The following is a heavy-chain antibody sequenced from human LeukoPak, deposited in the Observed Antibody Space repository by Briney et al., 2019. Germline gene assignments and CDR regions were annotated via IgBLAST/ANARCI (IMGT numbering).Heavy chain of an antibody. Sequence: ASVKVSCKASGGTFSSYAISWVRQAPGQRLEWMGWINSGNGHTKYSQDFQGRVTITRDTSATTAYMELSSLRSEDMAVYYCTRGARFRSYGSGTYYTSLPFDPWGQGTLVTVSS. D-gene: IGHD3-10*01. CDR2: INSGNGHT. V-gene: IGHV1-3*03. CDR1: GGTFSSYA. J-gene: IGHJ5*02. CDR3: TRGARFRSYGSGTYYTSLPFDP.